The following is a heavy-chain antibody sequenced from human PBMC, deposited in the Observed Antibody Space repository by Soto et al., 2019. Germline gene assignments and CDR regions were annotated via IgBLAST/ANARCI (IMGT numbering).Heavy chain of an antibody. J-gene: IGHJ4*02. V-gene: IGHV1-18*01. CDR1: GYTFTSYV. Sequence: ASVKVSCKASGYTFTSYVISWVRQAPGQGLEWMGWISAYNGNTNYAQKLQGRVTMTTDTSTSTAYMELRSLRSDDTAVYYCARDSPDYDFWSGYLFDYWGQGTLVNVSS. CDR2: ISAYNGNT. CDR3: ARDSPDYDFWSGYLFDY. D-gene: IGHD3-3*01.